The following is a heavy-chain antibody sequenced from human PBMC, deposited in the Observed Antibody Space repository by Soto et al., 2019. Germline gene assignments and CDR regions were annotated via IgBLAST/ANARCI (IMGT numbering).Heavy chain of an antibody. CDR3: ARAPVGLDTISYLDQ. D-gene: IGHD3-3*01. CDR1: GDSVSSVGFH. CDR2: IYNGGST. V-gene: IGHV4-30-4*02. J-gene: IGHJ4*02. Sequence: SDALSVTCTFSGDSVSSVGFHLAGLRRPPGKGLEGIGYIYNGGSTDYRPSLASRMPLSLDATRTHYSLSLTSVTAPDTAVYFCARAPVGLDTISYLDQWGQGKLAT.